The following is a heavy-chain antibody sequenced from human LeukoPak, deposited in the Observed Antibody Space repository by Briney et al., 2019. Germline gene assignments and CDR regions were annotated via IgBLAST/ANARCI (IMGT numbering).Heavy chain of an antibody. CDR1: GFTFSSYW. CDR3: AKEDWSEVFDY. J-gene: IGHJ4*02. Sequence: GGSLRLSCAASGFTFSSYWMSWVRQAPGKGLEWVANIKQDGSEKYYVDSVKGRFTISRDNSKNTLYLQMNSLRAEDTAVYYCAKEDWSEVFDYWGQGTLVTVSS. D-gene: IGHD2-21*01. V-gene: IGHV3-7*03. CDR2: IKQDGSEK.